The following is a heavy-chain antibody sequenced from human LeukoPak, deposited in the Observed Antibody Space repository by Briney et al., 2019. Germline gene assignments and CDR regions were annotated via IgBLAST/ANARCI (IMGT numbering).Heavy chain of an antibody. CDR3: AGRTAATTRPFHY. D-gene: IGHD2-21*02. CDR2: FYYTGST. J-gene: IGHJ4*02. CDR1: GVSIDCYH. V-gene: IGHV4-59*01. Sequence: SETLSLTCSVPGVSIDCYHWSWIRQPPGKGLEWIGYFYYTGSTNYSPSFEGRVTISEDTSKNQISLRLTSVTAADTAVYYCAGRTAATTRPFHYWGQGTLVTVSS.